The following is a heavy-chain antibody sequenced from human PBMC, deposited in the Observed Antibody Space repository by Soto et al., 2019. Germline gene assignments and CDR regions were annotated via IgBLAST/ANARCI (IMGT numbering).Heavy chain of an antibody. J-gene: IGHJ4*02. CDR2: ISGSGGST. CDR1: GFTFSSYA. Sequence: GGSLRLSCAASGFTFSSYAMSWVRQAPGKGLEWVSAISGSGGSTYYADSVKGRFTISRDNSKNTLYLQMNSLRAEDTAVYYCAKTSYYYGSGSLGYWGQGTLVTVSS. D-gene: IGHD3-10*01. V-gene: IGHV3-23*01. CDR3: AKTSYYYGSGSLGY.